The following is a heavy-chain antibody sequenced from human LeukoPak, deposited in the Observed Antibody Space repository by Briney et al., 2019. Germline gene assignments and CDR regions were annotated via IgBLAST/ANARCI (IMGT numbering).Heavy chain of an antibody. CDR1: GFTFSSYA. CDR2: ISGSGRNT. J-gene: IGHJ4*02. D-gene: IGHD3-10*01. V-gene: IGHV3-23*01. CDR3: AKDSGSYYFDH. Sequence: GGSLRLSCAASGFTFSSYAMSWVRQAPGMGLEWVSHISGSGRNTYYADSVKGRFTISRDNSKNTLYLQMNSLRAEDTALYYCAKDSGSYYFDHWGQGTLVTVSS.